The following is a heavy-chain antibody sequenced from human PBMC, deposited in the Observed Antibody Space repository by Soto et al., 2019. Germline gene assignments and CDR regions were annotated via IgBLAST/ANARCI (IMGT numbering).Heavy chain of an antibody. D-gene: IGHD2-15*01. J-gene: IGHJ6*02. V-gene: IGHV1-58*01. CDR2: IVVGSGNT. CDR1: GFTFTSSA. Sequence: SVKVSCKASGFTFTSSAVQWVRQARGQRLEWIGWIVVGSGNTNYAQKFQERVTITRDMSTSTAYMELNSLRVGDTAVYYCTRKTPTNGMAVWGQGTTVTVSS. CDR3: TRKTPTNGMAV.